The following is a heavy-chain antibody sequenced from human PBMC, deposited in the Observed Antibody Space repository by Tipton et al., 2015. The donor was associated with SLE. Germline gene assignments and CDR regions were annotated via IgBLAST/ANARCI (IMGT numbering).Heavy chain of an antibody. CDR2: INHSGST. D-gene: IGHD6-13*01. CDR3: ARGGKQQLVHGIDY. CDR1: GFTFSSYS. J-gene: IGHJ4*02. V-gene: IGHV4-34*01. Sequence: LRLSCAASGFTFSSYSMNWVRQAPGKGLEWVGEINHSGSTNYNPSLKSRVTISVDTSKNQFSLKLSSVTAADTAVYYCARGGKQQLVHGIDYWGQGTLVTVSS.